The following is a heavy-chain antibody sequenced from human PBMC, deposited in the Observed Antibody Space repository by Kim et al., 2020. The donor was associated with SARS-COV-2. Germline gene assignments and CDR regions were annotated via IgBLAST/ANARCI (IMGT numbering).Heavy chain of an antibody. V-gene: IGHV3-21*01. CDR3: ARGGVFTGNYDY. J-gene: IGHJ4*02. Sequence: GGSLRLSCAASGFTFTDYSMNWVRQAPGKGLEWVSSISSHSDYIYYADSVKGRFTISRDNAENSLFLQMNSLTAEDTAVYFCARGGVFTGNYDYWGQGTLVTVSS. CDR1: GFTFTDYS. D-gene: IGHD6-13*01. CDR2: ISSHSDYI.